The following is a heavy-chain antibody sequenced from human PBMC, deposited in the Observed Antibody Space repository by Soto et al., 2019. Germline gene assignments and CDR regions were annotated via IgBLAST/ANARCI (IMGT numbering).Heavy chain of an antibody. J-gene: IGHJ4*02. Sequence: QITLKESGPTLVKPTQTLTLTCTFSGFSLRTSGVGVGWIRQPPGTALEWLALIYWNDDTRYSPSLKSRLTIAKDSSKSQVVLSITHMAPVDTSTYVCARRPRCRNYVDYCCQGTLVTVSS. CDR3: ARRPRCRNYVDY. CDR2: IYWNDDT. CDR1: GFSLRTSGVG. D-gene: IGHD2-15*01. V-gene: IGHV2-5*01.